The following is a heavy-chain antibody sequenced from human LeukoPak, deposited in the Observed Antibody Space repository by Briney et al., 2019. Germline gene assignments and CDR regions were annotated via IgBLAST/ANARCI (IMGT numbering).Heavy chain of an antibody. CDR2: IYYSGST. CDR1: GGSFSSYY. CDR3: ATLPRGTQPPDYFHH. V-gene: IGHV4-59*08. Sequence: SETLSLTCTVSGGSFSSYYWSWIRQPPGKGLEYNGSIYYSGSTNYNPSLKSRVTISVDTSRNQFSLTVSSVTAADTAVYFCATLPRGTQPPDYFHHWGQGTLVTVSS. J-gene: IGHJ1*01. D-gene: IGHD1-1*01.